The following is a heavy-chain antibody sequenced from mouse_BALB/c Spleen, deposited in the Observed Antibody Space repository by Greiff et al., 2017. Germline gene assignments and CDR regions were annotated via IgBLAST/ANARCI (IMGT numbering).Heavy chain of an antibody. Sequence: DVKVVESGGGLVQPGGSLKLSCAASGFTFSSYTMSWVRQTPEKRLEWVAYISNGGGSTYYPDTVKGRFTISRDNAKNTLYLQMSSLKSEDTAMYYCARQTGFFAYWGQGTLVTVSA. V-gene: IGHV5-12-2*01. CDR2: ISNGGGST. CDR1: GFTFSSYT. CDR3: ARQTGFFAY. J-gene: IGHJ3*01.